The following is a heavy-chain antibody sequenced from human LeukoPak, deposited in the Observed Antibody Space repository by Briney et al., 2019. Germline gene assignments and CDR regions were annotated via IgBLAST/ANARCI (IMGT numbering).Heavy chain of an antibody. Sequence: GGSLRLSCAASGFTVSSNYMSWVRQAPGKGLEWVSVIYSGGSTYYADSVKGRFTISRDNSKNTLYLQMNSLRAEDTAVYYCAKYVDIVATIGIDYWGQGTLVTVSS. CDR2: IYSGGST. CDR1: GFTVSSNY. J-gene: IGHJ4*02. V-gene: IGHV3-53*01. CDR3: AKYVDIVATIGIDY. D-gene: IGHD5-12*01.